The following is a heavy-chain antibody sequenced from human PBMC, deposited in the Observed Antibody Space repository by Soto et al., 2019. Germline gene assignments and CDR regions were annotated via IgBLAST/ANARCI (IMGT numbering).Heavy chain of an antibody. D-gene: IGHD3-22*01. CDR1: GGSISSGDYY. CDR2: IYYSGST. Sequence: NPSETLSLTCTVSGGSISSGDYYWSWVRQPPGKGLEWIGYIYYSGSTYYDPSLKSRVTISVDTSKNQFSLKLSSVTAADTAVYYCAREGYLLYYDSSGYAGGNWFDPWGQGTLVTVSS. J-gene: IGHJ5*02. V-gene: IGHV4-30-4*01. CDR3: AREGYLLYYDSSGYAGGNWFDP.